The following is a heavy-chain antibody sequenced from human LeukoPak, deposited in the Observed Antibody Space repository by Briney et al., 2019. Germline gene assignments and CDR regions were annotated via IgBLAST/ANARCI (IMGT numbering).Heavy chain of an antibody. J-gene: IGHJ4*02. Sequence: PGGSLRLSCAASGFTFSSYAMHWVRQAPGKGLEWVAVISYDGSNKYYADSVKGRFTISRDNSKNTLYLQMNSLRAEDTAVYYCARDPAHDYYGSGCLDYWGQGTLVTASS. V-gene: IGHV3-30*04. D-gene: IGHD3-10*01. CDR3: ARDPAHDYYGSGCLDY. CDR1: GFTFSSYA. CDR2: ISYDGSNK.